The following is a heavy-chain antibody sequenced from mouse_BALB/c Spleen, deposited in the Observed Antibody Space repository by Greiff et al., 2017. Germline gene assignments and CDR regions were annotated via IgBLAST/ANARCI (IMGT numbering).Heavy chain of an antibody. J-gene: IGHJ2*01. CDR3: TETHYCGCLFYYLDY. CDR1: GYTFTDYE. V-gene: IGHV1-15*01. CDR2: INPGGGGT. Sequence: QVQLMESGAGLVRPGASVKLSCKASGYTFTDYEMHWVNQTPVHGLEWIGAINPGGGGTAYNHKFKGKATLTADKSSSTAYMELSSLTSEDSAVYYCTETHYCGCLFYYLDYWGQGTTLTVSS. D-gene: IGHD1-1*01.